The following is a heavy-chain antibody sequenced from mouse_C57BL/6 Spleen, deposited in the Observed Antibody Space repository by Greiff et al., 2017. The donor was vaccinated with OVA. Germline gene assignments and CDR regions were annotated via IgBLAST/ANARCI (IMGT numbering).Heavy chain of an antibody. V-gene: IGHV5-17*01. CDR1: GFTFSDYG. CDR2: ISSGSSTI. CDR3: ARSGSNPFAY. Sequence: EVQLVESGGGLVKPGGSLKLSCAASGFTFSDYGMHWVRQAPETGLEWVAYISSGSSTIYYADTVKGRFTISRDNAKNTLFLQMTSLRSEDTAMYYCARSGSNPFAYWGQGTLVTVSA. J-gene: IGHJ3*01. D-gene: IGHD2-5*01.